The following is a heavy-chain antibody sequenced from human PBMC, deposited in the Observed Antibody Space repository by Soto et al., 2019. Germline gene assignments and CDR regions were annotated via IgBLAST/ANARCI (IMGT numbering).Heavy chain of an antibody. D-gene: IGHD2-15*01. V-gene: IGHV3-23*01. Sequence: EVQLLESGGGLVQPGGSLRLSCAASGFTFSSYAMSWVRQAPGKGLEWVSAISGSGGSTYYADSVKGRFTISRDNSRNTLYLQMYSLRAEVTAVYYCAPQVIVVVVAATGCDYWGQGTLVTVSS. CDR1: GFTFSSYA. CDR2: ISGSGGST. J-gene: IGHJ4*02. CDR3: APQVIVVVVAATGCDY.